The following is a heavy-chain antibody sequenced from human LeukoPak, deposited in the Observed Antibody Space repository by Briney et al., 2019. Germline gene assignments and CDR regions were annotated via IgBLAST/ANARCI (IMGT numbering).Heavy chain of an antibody. CDR3: ASWQDCDYFAFDI. CDR1: GGTFSSYA. J-gene: IGHJ3*02. D-gene: IGHD4-17*01. CDR2: IIPIFGTA. Sequence: ASVKVSCKASGGTFSSYAISWVRQAPGQGLEWMGGIIPIFGTANYAQKFQGRVTITTDESTSTAYMELSSLRSEDTAVYYCASWQDCDYFAFDIWGQGTMVTVSS. V-gene: IGHV1-69*05.